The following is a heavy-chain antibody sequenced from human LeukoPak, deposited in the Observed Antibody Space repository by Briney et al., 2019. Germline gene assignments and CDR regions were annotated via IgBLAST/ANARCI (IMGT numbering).Heavy chain of an antibody. J-gene: IGHJ4*02. CDR2: IYYSGST. CDR3: ARSLLWFGELSTVDY. CDR1: GGSISSGGYY. V-gene: IGHV4-31*03. Sequence: PQTLSLTCTVSGGSISSGGYYWSWIRQHPGKGLEWIGYIYYSGSTYYNPSLKSRVTISVDTSKNQFSLRLSSVTAADTAVYYCARSLLWFGELSTVDYWGQGTLVTVSP. D-gene: IGHD3-10*01.